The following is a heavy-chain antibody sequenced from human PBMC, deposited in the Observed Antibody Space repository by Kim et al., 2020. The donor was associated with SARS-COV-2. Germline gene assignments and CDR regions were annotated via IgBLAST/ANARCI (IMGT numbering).Heavy chain of an antibody. V-gene: IGHV1-2*05. D-gene: IGHD4-17*01. CDR3: ARGSPTTVVIFGYYYGMDV. CDR1: GYTFTGYY. Sequence: ASVKVSCKASGYTFTGYYMHWVRQAPGQGLEWMGRINPNSGGTNYAQKFQGRVTMTRDTSISTAYMELSRLRSDDTVVYYCARGSPTTVVIFGYYYGMDVWGQGTTVTVSS. J-gene: IGHJ6*02. CDR2: INPNSGGT.